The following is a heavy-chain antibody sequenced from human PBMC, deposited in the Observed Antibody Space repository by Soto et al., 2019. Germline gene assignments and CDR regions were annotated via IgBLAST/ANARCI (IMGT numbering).Heavy chain of an antibody. Sequence: QVQLQQWGAGLLKPSETLSLTCAVYGGSFSGYYWSWIRQPPGKGLEWIGEINHSGSTNYNPSLKCRVTISVDTSKNQFSLKLSSVTAADTAVYYCAGGALYCSGGSCYRVSYYYYYMDVWGKGTTVTVSS. V-gene: IGHV4-34*01. D-gene: IGHD2-15*01. J-gene: IGHJ6*03. CDR1: GGSFSGYY. CDR3: AGGALYCSGGSCYRVSYYYYYMDV. CDR2: INHSGST.